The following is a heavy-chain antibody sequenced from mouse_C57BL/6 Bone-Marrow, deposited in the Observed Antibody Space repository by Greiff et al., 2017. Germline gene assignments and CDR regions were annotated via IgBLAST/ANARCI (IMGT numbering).Heavy chain of an antibody. J-gene: IGHJ1*03. CDR3: TLSGVYWYFDV. CDR2: IDPENGDT. Sequence: VQLQQSGAELVRPGASVKLSCTASGFNIKDDYMHWVKQRPEQGLEWIGWIDPENGDTEYASKFQGKATIKADKSSNTAYLQLRSLTSEDTAVYYWTLSGVYWYFDVWGTGTTVTVSS. CDR1: GFNIKDDY. V-gene: IGHV14-4*01.